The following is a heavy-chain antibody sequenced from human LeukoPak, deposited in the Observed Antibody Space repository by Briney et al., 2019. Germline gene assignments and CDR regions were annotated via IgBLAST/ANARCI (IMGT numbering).Heavy chain of an antibody. CDR3: AKDSRSYRPYGDY. CDR1: GFTFISYG. D-gene: IGHD3-16*02. V-gene: IGHV3-23*01. CDR2: ITGSGGST. J-gene: IGHJ4*02. Sequence: PGGSLRLSCAASGFTFISYGMSWVRQAPGKGLEWVSGITGSGGSTYYADSVKGRFTISRDNSKNTLYLQMNSLRAEDTAVYYCAKDSRSYRPYGDYWGQGTLVTVSS.